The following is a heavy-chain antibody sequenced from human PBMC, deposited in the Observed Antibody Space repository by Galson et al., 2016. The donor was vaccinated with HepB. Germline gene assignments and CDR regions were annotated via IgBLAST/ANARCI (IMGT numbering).Heavy chain of an antibody. D-gene: IGHD3-10*01. Sequence: PALVKPPQTLTLTRTFSGFSLSTSGVGVGWIRQPPGQGLEWLGIIYWDDDSRYSSSLKSRLTITKDTSKNQVVLTMTNVGPVDTATYYCAHSRYYVSGSLDYWGQGTLVTVSS. V-gene: IGHV2-5*02. CDR2: IYWDDDS. J-gene: IGHJ4*02. CDR1: GFSLSTSGVG. CDR3: AHSRYYVSGSLDY.